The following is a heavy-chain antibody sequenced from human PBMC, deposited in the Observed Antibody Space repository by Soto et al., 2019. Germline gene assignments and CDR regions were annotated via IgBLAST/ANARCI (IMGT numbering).Heavy chain of an antibody. D-gene: IGHD3-10*01. V-gene: IGHV4-39*01. CDR3: ASQQDTYCYGSGSYFFDY. J-gene: IGHJ4*02. CDR2: IYYSGST. Sequence: PSETLALTCTVSGGSFSSSSYYWGWIRQPPGRGLEWIGSIYYSGSTYYNPSLESRVTLSVDTSKSLFSLKLSSVTAADTAVYYCASQQDTYCYGSGSYFFDYWGQGTLVTVSS. CDR1: GGSFSSSSYY.